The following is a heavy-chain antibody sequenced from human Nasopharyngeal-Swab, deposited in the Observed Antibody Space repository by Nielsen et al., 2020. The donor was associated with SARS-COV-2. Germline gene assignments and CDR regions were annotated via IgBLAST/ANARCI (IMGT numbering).Heavy chain of an antibody. J-gene: IGHJ6*02. CDR3: TRDQRTFDWPPMDV. Sequence: GESLKISCAASGFTFSSYWMHWVRQAPGKGLVWVSRINTDGSETGYADSVTGRFTISRDNTKNTLSLQMNSLRAEDTGIYYCTRDQRTFDWPPMDVWGQGPRSPSP. CDR1: GFTFSSYW. D-gene: IGHD3-9*01. V-gene: IGHV3-74*01. CDR2: INTDGSET.